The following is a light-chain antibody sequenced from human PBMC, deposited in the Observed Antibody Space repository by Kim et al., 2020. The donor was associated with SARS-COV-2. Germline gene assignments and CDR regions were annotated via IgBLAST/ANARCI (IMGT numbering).Light chain of an antibody. Sequence: QSVLTQPPSVSGAPGQRVTIACTGSSSNIGAGYDVHWYQHLPGTAPKLLIFGNSKRPSGVPDRISGSKSGTSASLAITGLQAEDEADYYCQSFDSSLSAPVFGGGTQLTVL. J-gene: IGLJ3*02. V-gene: IGLV1-40*01. CDR2: GNS. CDR1: SSNIGAGYD. CDR3: QSFDSSLSAPV.